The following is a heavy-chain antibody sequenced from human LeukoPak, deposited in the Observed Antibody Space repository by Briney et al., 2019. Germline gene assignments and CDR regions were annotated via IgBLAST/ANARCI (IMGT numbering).Heavy chain of an antibody. CDR3: AHTIRRSGFDP. CDR2: IYCNDDK. V-gene: IGHV2-5*01. CDR1: GFSRHTRGVG. Sequence: GPTLVNPAQTLTLTCNISGFSRHTRGVGVGWIRQPPGKALEWLSLIYCNDDKPYSPSLKRRLTITKDTSKNPVVLTMTNMDPVDTATYYCAHTIRRSGFDPWGQGTLVTVSS. J-gene: IGHJ5*02. D-gene: IGHD5-24*01.